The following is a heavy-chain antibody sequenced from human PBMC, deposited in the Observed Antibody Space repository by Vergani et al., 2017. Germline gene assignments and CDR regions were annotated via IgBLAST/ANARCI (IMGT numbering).Heavy chain of an antibody. CDR3: ARVGTRSNRDYFDF. CDR1: GYTFTDYF. D-gene: IGHD1-14*01. Sequence: QVQLVQSGAEVKKPGASVKVSCKASGYTFTDYFMHWVRQPPGQGLEWMGWINPNSGGTNYAQKFQGRVTMTRDTSISTAYMELSNLRSDDTAVYYCARVGTRSNRDYFDFWGQGTLVTVSS. CDR2: INPNSGGT. V-gene: IGHV1-2*02. J-gene: IGHJ4*02.